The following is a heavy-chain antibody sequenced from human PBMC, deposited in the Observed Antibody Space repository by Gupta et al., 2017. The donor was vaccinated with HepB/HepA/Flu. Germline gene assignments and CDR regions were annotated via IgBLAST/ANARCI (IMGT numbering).Heavy chain of an antibody. J-gene: IGHJ3*02. V-gene: IGHV3-9*03. CDR3: AKDIAWGFPIDAFDI. D-gene: IGHD7-27*01. Sequence: EVQLVESGGGLVQPGRSLRLSCAASGFTFDDYAMHWVRQAPGKGLEWVSGISWNSGSIGYADSVKGRFTISRDNAKNSLYLQMNSLRAEDMALYYCAKDIAWGFPIDAFDIWGQGTMVTVSS. CDR1: GFTFDDYA. CDR2: ISWNSGSI.